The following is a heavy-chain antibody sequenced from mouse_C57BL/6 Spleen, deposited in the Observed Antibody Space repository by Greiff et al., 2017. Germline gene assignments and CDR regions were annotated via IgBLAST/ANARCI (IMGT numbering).Heavy chain of an antibody. CDR1: GYTFTDYY. Sequence: QVQLQQSGAELVRPGASVKLSCKASGYTFTDYYINWVKQRPGQGLEWIARIYPGSGNTYYKEKFKGKATLTAEKSSSTAYMQLSSLTSEDSAVYYCARGDGFAYWGQGTLVTVSA. J-gene: IGHJ3*01. CDR2: IYPGSGNT. D-gene: IGHD3-3*01. V-gene: IGHV1-76*01. CDR3: ARGDGFAY.